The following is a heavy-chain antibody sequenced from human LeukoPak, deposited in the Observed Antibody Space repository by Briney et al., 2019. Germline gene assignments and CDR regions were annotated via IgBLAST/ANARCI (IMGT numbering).Heavy chain of an antibody. D-gene: IGHD6-19*01. V-gene: IGHV4-59*01. CDR1: GGSISSYY. Sequence: SETLSLACTVSGGSISSYYWSWIRQPPGKGLEWIGYIYYSGSTNYNPSLKSRVTISVDTSKNQFSLKLSSVTAADTAVYYCARFIAVGASDAFDIWGQGTMVTVSS. CDR3: ARFIAVGASDAFDI. CDR2: IYYSGST. J-gene: IGHJ3*02.